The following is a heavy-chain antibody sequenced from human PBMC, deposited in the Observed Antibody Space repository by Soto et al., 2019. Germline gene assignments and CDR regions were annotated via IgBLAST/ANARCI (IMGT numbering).Heavy chain of an antibody. CDR3: AREEMEYGGYEYYYNYMDV. D-gene: IGHD5-12*01. V-gene: IGHV1-69*08. CDR1: GGTFSSYT. Sequence: QVQLVQSGAEVKKPGSSVKVSCKASGGTFSSYTISWVRQAPGQGLEWMGRIIPILGIANDAQKFEGRVTITADKSTGKAYRELRSLRYEDTAVYYCAREEMEYGGYEYYYNYMDVWGKGTTVTVSS. CDR2: IIPILGIA. J-gene: IGHJ6*03.